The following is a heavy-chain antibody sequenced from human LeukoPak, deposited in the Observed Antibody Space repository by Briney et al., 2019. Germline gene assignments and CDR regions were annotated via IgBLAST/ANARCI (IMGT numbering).Heavy chain of an antibody. Sequence: GASVKVSCKASGYTFTGYYMHWVRQAPGQGLEWMGWINPNSGGTNYAQRFQDRVTMTRDTSTSTFDMELSSLKSEDTAVYYCARLWSYYDNSGFFEDYWGQGTLVTVSS. CDR2: INPNSGGT. D-gene: IGHD3-22*01. CDR3: ARLWSYYDNSGFFEDY. J-gene: IGHJ4*02. V-gene: IGHV1-2*02. CDR1: GYTFTGYY.